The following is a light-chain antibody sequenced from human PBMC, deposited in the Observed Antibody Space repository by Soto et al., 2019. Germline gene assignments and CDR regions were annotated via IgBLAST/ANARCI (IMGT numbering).Light chain of an antibody. V-gene: IGKV3-15*01. J-gene: IGKJ1*01. CDR1: ESVSSK. CDR3: QQYKDWPRT. Sequence: EIGKPHAPGKLSDPPGDRATLYYRASESVSSKLAWYQQKPGQAPRLLMYDASTRATGFPARFSGSGSGTEFTLTLSSLQSEDFAVYYCQQYKDWPRTFGQGTKVDIK. CDR2: DAS.